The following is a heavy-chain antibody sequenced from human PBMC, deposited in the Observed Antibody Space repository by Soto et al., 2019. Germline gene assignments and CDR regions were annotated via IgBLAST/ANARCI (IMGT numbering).Heavy chain of an antibody. CDR3: ASPTKYRGAFDI. Sequence: QVQLVQSGAEVKKPGSSVKVSCKASGGTFSSYTISWVRQAPGQGLEWMGRILPILGIANYAQKFQGRVTITADKSTSTAYMELSSLRSEDTAVDYCASPTKYRGAFDIWGQGTMVTVSS. V-gene: IGHV1-69*02. CDR2: ILPILGIA. J-gene: IGHJ3*02. D-gene: IGHD3-10*01. CDR1: GGTFSSYT.